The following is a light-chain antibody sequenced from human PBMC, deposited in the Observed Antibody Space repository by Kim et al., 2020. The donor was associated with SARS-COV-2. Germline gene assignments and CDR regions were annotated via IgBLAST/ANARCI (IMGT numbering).Light chain of an antibody. V-gene: IGLV3-1*01. Sequence: SVSQGQTASITCAGEKRGEKDGCGYKKKPGKSPMLVIYKDRKRHSGIPERFSGSDSGNKATLTISGTRAMNEDDYYCQARKSSTVVLG. CDR3: QARKSSTVV. CDR2: KDR. CDR1: KRGEKD. J-gene: IGLJ2*01.